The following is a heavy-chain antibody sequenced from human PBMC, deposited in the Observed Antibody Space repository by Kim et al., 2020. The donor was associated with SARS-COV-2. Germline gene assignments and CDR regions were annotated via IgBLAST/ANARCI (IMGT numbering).Heavy chain of an antibody. J-gene: IGHJ4*02. Sequence: SETLSLTCTVSGGSISSSSYYWGWIRQPPGKGLEWIGSIYYSGSTYYNPSLKSRVTISVDTSKNQFSLKLSSVTAADTAVYYCARLGAYYDILKGAPQTYYFDYWGQGTLVTVSS. V-gene: IGHV4-39*01. CDR3: ARLGAYYDILKGAPQTYYFDY. CDR2: IYYSGST. CDR1: GGSISSSSYY. D-gene: IGHD3-9*01.